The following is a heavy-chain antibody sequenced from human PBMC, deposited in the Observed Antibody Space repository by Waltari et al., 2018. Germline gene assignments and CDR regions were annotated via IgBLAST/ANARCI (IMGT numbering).Heavy chain of an antibody. V-gene: IGHV4-59*01. Sequence: QVQLQESGPGLVKPSETLSLTCTVSGGSISSYYWSWLRQPPGKGLEWIGYIYYSGSTNYNPSLKSRVTISVDTSKNQFSLKLSSVTAADTAVYYCAREDSGSPRMDWDWFDPWGQGTLVTVSS. J-gene: IGHJ5*02. CDR2: IYYSGST. CDR3: AREDSGSPRMDWDWFDP. CDR1: GGSISSYY. D-gene: IGHD1-26*01.